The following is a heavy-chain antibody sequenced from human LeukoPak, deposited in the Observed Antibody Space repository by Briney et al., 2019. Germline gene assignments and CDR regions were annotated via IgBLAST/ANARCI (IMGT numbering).Heavy chain of an antibody. Sequence: GGSLRLSCAASGFTFSSYWMSWVRQAPGKGLEWVANIKQDGSEKYYVDSVKGRFTISRDNAKNSLYLQMNSLRAKDTAVYYCARDWGSSSIHYGMDVWGQGTTVTVSS. V-gene: IGHV3-7*01. J-gene: IGHJ6*02. CDR1: GFTFSSYW. CDR3: ARDWGSSSIHYGMDV. D-gene: IGHD6-6*01. CDR2: IKQDGSEK.